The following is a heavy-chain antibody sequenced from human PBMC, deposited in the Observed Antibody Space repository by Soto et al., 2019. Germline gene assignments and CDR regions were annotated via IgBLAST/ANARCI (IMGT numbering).Heavy chain of an antibody. CDR1: GGSISSSSYY. V-gene: IGHV4-39*02. J-gene: IGHJ6*02. CDR3: ATEGKTYYYYYGMDV. CDR2: IYYSGST. Sequence: PSETLSLTCTVSGGSISSSSYYWGWIRQPPGEGLEWIGSIYYSGSTYYNPSLKSRVTISVDTSKNQFSLKLSSVTAADTAVYYCATEGKTYYYYYGMDVWGQGTTVTVSS.